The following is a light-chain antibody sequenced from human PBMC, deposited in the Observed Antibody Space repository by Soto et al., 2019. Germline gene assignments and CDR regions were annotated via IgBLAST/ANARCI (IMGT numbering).Light chain of an antibody. CDR3: SSYAGSSVPVA. CDR2: DVT. CDR1: SSDVGGYNF. Sequence: QSALTQPPSASGSPGQSVTISCTGASSDVGGYNFVSWYQQHPGKAPKLMIYDVTKRPSGVPDRFSGPKSGNTASLTVSGLQADDEADYYCSSYAGSSVPVAFGGGTKLTVL. J-gene: IGLJ2*01. V-gene: IGLV2-8*01.